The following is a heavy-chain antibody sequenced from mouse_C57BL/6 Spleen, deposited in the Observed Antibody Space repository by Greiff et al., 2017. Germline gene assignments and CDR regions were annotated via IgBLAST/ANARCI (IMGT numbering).Heavy chain of an antibody. V-gene: IGHV5-6*01. CDR1: GFTFSSYG. Sequence: EVQGVESGGDLVKPGGSLKLSCAASGFTFSSYGMSWVRQTPDKRLEWVATISSGGSYTYYPDSVKGRFTISRDNAKNTLYLQMSSLKSEDTAMYYCARQDSNPYYAMDYWGQGTSVTVSS. J-gene: IGHJ4*01. CDR3: ARQDSNPYYAMDY. CDR2: ISSGGSYT. D-gene: IGHD2-5*01.